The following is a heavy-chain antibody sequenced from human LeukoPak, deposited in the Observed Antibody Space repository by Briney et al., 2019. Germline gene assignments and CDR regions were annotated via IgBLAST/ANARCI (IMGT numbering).Heavy chain of an antibody. CDR1: GFTFCGSA. CDR2: IRSKANNYAT. CDR3: TFGSGSSH. J-gene: IGHJ1*01. V-gene: IGHV3-73*01. Sequence: GGSLKLSCAASGFTFCGSAMHWVRQASGKGLEWVGRIRSKANNYATAYAASVTGRFTISRDDSKNTAYLQMNSLKTEDTAVYYCTFGSGSSHWGQGTLVTVSS. D-gene: IGHD3-10*01.